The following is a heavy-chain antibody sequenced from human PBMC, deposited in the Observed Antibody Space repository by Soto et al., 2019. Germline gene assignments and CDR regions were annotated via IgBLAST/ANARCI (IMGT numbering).Heavy chain of an antibody. J-gene: IGHJ6*02. CDR3: ARGFGTLVRGIIREYSGMDV. CDR1: GGSFSGYY. V-gene: IGHV4-34*01. Sequence: QVQLQQWGAGLLKPSETLSLTCAVYGGSFSGYYWSWIRQPPGKGLEWIGEIIHSGSTKYNPSLRSRVTISVDTSKNQFSLRLSSVTAADTALFYCARGFGTLVRGIIREYSGMDVWGQGTTVTVSS. D-gene: IGHD3-10*01. CDR2: IIHSGST.